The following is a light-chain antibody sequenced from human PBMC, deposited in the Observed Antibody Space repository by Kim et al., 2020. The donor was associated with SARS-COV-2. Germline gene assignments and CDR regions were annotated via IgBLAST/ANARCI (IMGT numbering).Light chain of an antibody. V-gene: IGKV1-27*01. CDR2: AAS. Sequence: DIQMTQSPSSLSASVGDSVTITCRASQDIGSYLAWHQQKPGKVPKLLIEAASILQSGVPSRFSGSGTGTEFTLTISSLQPEDVAIYYCQKYNSAPFTFCPGTKVDIK. CDR1: QDIGSY. J-gene: IGKJ3*01. CDR3: QKYNSAPFT.